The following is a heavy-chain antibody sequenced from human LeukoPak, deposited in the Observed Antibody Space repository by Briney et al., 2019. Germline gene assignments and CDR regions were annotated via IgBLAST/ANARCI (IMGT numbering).Heavy chain of an antibody. CDR2: IIPIFGTA. CDR3: ARDGPYSGIYFY. D-gene: IGHD1-26*01. V-gene: IGHV1-69*13. CDR1: GGTFSSYA. Sequence: ASVKVSCKASGGTFSSYAISWVRQAPGQGLEWMGGIIPIFGTANYAQKFQGRVTITADESTSTAYMELSSLRSDDTAVYYCARDGPYSGIYFYWGERTLVTASS. J-gene: IGHJ4*02.